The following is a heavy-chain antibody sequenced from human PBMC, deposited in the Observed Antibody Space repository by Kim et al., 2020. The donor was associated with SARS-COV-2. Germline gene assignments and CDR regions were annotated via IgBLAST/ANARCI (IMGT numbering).Heavy chain of an antibody. V-gene: IGHV3-15*01. CDR2: IKSKTAGGTA. Sequence: GGSLRLSCAVSGITFGDAWMNWVRQAPGKGLEWVGRIKSKTAGGTADFAAPVKGRFAISRDDSKNMLYLLMNSLKPDDPAVYYCTTVSMRWGQGTWVTVPS. J-gene: IGHJ4*02. CDR1: GITFGDAW. CDR3: TTVSMR. D-gene: IGHD2-2*01.